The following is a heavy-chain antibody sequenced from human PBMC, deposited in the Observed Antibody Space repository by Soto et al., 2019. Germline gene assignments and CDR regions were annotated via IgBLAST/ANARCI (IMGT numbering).Heavy chain of an antibody. CDR1: GYSFTSHY. J-gene: IGHJ6*02. CDR2: IYPGGSGT. CDR3: ARGIAAAAARGMDV. D-gene: IGHD6-13*01. Sequence: ASVKVSCKAIGYSFTSHYMHWVRQAPGQGLEWMGRIYPGGSGTDYAQKFQGWVTMTRDTSISTAYMELSRLRSDDTAVYYCARGIAAAAARGMDVWGQGTTVTVSS. V-gene: IGHV1-2*04.